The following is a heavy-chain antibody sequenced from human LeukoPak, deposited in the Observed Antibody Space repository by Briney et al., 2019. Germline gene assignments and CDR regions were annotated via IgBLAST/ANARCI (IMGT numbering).Heavy chain of an antibody. CDR2: LNPNTLVT. Sequence: GASVKVSCRASGYTFTDYYMHWVRQAPGQGLERMGWLNPNTLVTTYAQHFQGRVSMTWDTSISTGYMALNSLTSDDTAIYYCARKDGCRDGMDVWGQGTTVTVSS. J-gene: IGHJ6*02. V-gene: IGHV1-2*02. D-gene: IGHD3-10*01. CDR1: GYTFTDYY. CDR3: ARKDGCRDGMDV.